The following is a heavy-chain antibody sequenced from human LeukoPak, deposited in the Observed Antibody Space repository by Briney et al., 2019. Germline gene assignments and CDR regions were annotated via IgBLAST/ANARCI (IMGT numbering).Heavy chain of an antibody. CDR1: GDSISRGSHY. CDR2: LSYYEST. V-gene: IGHV4-39*01. Sequence: SETLSLTCTVSGDSISRGSHYWGWIRQPPGKGLEWIGSLSYYESTYFNPSLKSRVTISVDRSKNHFSLNLTSVTAADTAVYYCARHGQSDSSYDYWGHGTLVTVSS. CDR3: ARHGQSDSSYDY. J-gene: IGHJ4*01. D-gene: IGHD5-18*01.